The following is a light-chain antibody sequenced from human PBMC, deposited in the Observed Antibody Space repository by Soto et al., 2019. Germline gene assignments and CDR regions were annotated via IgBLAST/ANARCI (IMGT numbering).Light chain of an antibody. V-gene: IGKV1-39*01. CDR3: QQSYNTPRT. CDR1: QGISNF. Sequence: DIQLTQSPSSLSASVGDRVTITCRASQGISNFLNWYQQRPGQAPKLLISSSSNVQSGVPSRFSGRGSGTHFTLPISGLQPEDAASYCCQQSYNTPRTFGQGTKVEI. J-gene: IGKJ1*01. CDR2: SSS.